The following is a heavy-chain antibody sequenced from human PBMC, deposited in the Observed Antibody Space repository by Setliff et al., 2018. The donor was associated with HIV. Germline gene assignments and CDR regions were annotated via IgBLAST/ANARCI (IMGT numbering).Heavy chain of an antibody. D-gene: IGHD3-10*01. V-gene: IGHV4-4*09. CDR3: ARAYFGSGIYY. Sequence: SETLSLTCTVSGGSISSYYWSWIRQPPGKGLEWLGHIYSSGSTNYNPSLKSRVTISVDTSKNQFSLKLYSVTAADTAVYYCARAYFGSGIYYWGQGTLVTAPQ. CDR1: GGSISSYY. CDR2: IYSSGST. J-gene: IGHJ4*02.